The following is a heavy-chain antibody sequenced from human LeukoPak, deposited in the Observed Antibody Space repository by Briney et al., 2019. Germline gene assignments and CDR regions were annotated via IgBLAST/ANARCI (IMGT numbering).Heavy chain of an antibody. CDR2: INSGSSTI. Sequence: PGGSLRLSCAASGFNISTNDMNWVRQAPGKGPEWISYINSGSSTIYYADSVRGRFTISRDNAKNSLYLQMNSLRAEDTAVYYCARGLSGYASSLGYWGQGTLVTVSA. J-gene: IGHJ4*02. CDR3: ARGLSGYASSLGY. CDR1: GFNISTND. D-gene: IGHD6-6*01. V-gene: IGHV3-48*01.